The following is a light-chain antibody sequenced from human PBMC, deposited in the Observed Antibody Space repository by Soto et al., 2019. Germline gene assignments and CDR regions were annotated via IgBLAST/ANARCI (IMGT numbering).Light chain of an antibody. V-gene: IGKV3-15*01. J-gene: IGKJ1*01. CDR3: HQYHYWWT. Sequence: EIVMTQSPATLSVSPGERVTLSCRASQSVSGHLAWYQQKAGQAPRLIISGASTRATGIPARFSGRGSGTEFTLTISGLQSEDFAVYYCHQYHYWWTFGQGTKVDIK. CDR1: QSVSGH. CDR2: GAS.